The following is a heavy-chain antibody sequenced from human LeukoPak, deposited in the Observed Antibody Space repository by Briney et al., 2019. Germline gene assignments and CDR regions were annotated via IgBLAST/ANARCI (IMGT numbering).Heavy chain of an antibody. V-gene: IGHV4-34*01. CDR3: ARRQYFWSGYFDY. CDR2: INHSGST. D-gene: IGHD3-3*01. CDR1: GGSFSGYY. J-gene: IGHJ4*02. Sequence: SETLSLTCAVYGGSFSGYYWSWIRQPPGKGLEWIGEINHSGSTNYNPSLKSRVTISVDTSKNQFSLKLSSVTAADTAVYYCARRQYFWSGYFDYWGQGTLVTVSS.